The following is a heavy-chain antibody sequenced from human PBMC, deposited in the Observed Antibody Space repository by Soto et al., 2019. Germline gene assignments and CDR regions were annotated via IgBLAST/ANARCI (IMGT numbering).Heavy chain of an antibody. CDR2: IYPGDSDT. V-gene: IGHV5-51*01. D-gene: IGHD4-17*01. CDR3: ARLGYGDYDGFGYGMDV. J-gene: IGHJ6*02. CDR1: GYSFTTHC. Sequence: PGESLKISCKGSGYSFTTHCIGWVRQMPGKGLEWMGTIYPGDSDTRYSPSFQGQVTISADKSISTAYLQWSSLKASDTAMYYCARLGYGDYDGFGYGMDVWGQGTTVTVSS.